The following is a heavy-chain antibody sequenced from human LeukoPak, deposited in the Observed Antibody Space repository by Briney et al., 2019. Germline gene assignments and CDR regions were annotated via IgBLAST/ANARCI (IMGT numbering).Heavy chain of an antibody. CDR3: ARGVTMIVVVIHDWYFDL. V-gene: IGHV4-39*01. CDR1: GGSISSSYYY. CDR2: IYYTRST. Sequence: SETLSLTCTVSGGSISSSYYYWGWIRQPPGKGLEWIGSIYYTRSTYYNPSLKSRVTISVDTSKNQFSLKLTSVTAADTAVYYCARGVTMIVVVIHDWYFDLWGRGTLVTVSS. J-gene: IGHJ2*01. D-gene: IGHD3-22*01.